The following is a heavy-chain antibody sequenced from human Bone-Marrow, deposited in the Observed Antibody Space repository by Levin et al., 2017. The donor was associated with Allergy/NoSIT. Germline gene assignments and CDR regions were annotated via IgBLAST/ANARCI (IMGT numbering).Heavy chain of an antibody. J-gene: IGHJ4*02. CDR2: ISWNSDSI. Sequence: TGGSLRLSCAVSGFNFGDSAMHWVRQAPGKGLEWISGISWNSDSIGYVDSVKGRFVISRDNARNSLHLQMNSLRREDTAFYFCVRRAEHGGFDYWGQGTLVIVSS. V-gene: IGHV3-9*01. D-gene: IGHD3-16*01. CDR1: GFNFGDSA. CDR3: VRRAEHGGFDY.